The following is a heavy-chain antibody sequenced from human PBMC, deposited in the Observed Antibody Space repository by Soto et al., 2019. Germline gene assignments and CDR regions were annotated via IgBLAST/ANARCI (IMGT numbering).Heavy chain of an antibody. V-gene: IGHV1-2*02. CDR2: SNPNSGGT. D-gene: IGHD3-16*01. CDR1: GYTFTGYS. J-gene: IGHJ6*02. CDR3: ARDPGVGNTFGGAPAWDGMDV. Sequence: ASVKVSCKPSGYTFTGYSVHWVRQAPGQGLEWMGWSNPNSGGTNYAQKFQGGVTMTRDTSISTAYMELSRLRSDGTAVYYCARDPGVGNTFGGAPAWDGMDVWGQGTTVTVSS.